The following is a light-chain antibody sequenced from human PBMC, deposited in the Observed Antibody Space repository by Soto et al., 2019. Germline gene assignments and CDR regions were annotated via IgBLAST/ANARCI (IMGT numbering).Light chain of an antibody. Sequence: QSALTQPRSVSGSPGQSVTISCTGTSSDVGGYNYVSWYQQHPGKAPKLMIYDVSKRPSGVPDRFSGSKSGNTASLTIYGLQDEDEADYYCCSYAGSYTVVFGGGTKLTVL. CDR3: CSYAGSYTVV. J-gene: IGLJ2*01. CDR2: DVS. V-gene: IGLV2-11*01. CDR1: SSDVGGYNY.